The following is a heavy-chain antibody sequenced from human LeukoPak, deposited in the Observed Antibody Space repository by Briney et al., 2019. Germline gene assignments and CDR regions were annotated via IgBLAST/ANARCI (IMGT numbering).Heavy chain of an antibody. D-gene: IGHD3-9*01. Sequence: GGSLRLSCAASGFTFSSYWMSWVRQAPGKGLEWVANINQDGSEKYYVDSVKGRFTISRDNAKNSLYLQMNSLRAEDTAVYYCARWVDYDILTGYYLVINAFDVWGQGTMVTVSS. CDR1: GFTFSSYW. J-gene: IGHJ3*01. CDR3: ARWVDYDILTGYYLVINAFDV. V-gene: IGHV3-7*01. CDR2: INQDGSEK.